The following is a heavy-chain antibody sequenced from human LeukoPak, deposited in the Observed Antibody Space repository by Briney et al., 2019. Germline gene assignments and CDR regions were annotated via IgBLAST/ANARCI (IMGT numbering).Heavy chain of an antibody. V-gene: IGHV3-72*01. CDR1: GFTFSSYG. J-gene: IGHJ4*02. D-gene: IGHD6-19*01. CDR2: SRNKAKSYTT. Sequence: GRSLRLSCAASGFTFSSYGMHWVRQAPGKGLEWVGRSRNKAKSYTTEYAASVKGRFTISRDDSKNSLYLQMNSLETEDTAVYYCVRVGSVSGSDYLDYWGQGTLVTVSS. CDR3: VRVGSVSGSDYLDY.